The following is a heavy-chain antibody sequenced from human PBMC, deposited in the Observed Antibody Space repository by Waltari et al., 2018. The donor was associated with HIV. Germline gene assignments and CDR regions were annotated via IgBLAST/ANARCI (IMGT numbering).Heavy chain of an antibody. D-gene: IGHD3-16*01. J-gene: IGHJ4*02. V-gene: IGHV3-21*01. CDR3: VRGGEGTYGDY. CDR1: GFSFSYYS. Sequence: DVQLVESGGGLVKPGGSLRLAFAGPGFSFSYYSMNWVRQAPGKGLEWVSSISRDSRYIYYADSVKGRFTISRDNARNSLFLQMNSLRADDTAVYYCVRGGEGTYGDYWGQGTLVTVSS. CDR2: ISRDSRYI.